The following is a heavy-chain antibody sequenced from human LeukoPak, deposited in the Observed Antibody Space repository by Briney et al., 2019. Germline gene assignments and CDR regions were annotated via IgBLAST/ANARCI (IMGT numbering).Heavy chain of an antibody. CDR2: VYYSGST. CDR1: GGSISSGDYY. V-gene: IGHV4-61*08. J-gene: IGHJ5*02. CDR3: ARDPWSSGGPNWFDP. Sequence: SETLSLTCTVSGGSISSGDYYWSWVRQPPGKGLEWIGYVYYSGSTNYNPSLKSRVTISLDMSKNQFSLKLNSVTAADTAVYYCARDPWSSGGPNWFDPWGQGTLVTVSS. D-gene: IGHD3-3*01.